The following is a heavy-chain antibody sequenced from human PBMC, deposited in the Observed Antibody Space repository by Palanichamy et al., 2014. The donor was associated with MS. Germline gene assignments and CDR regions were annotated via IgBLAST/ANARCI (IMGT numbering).Heavy chain of an antibody. V-gene: IGHV3-23*01. CDR3: AKSRGQWMSPGDS. Sequence: EVQVLESGEAWHSLGVPETLLCSLWIHLYQLCHEAGSARRPGKGLEWVSAIGAGGGTTYYADSVKGRFTISRDNSMNTLYLQMNSLRVEDTAVYYCAKSRGQWMSPGDSWGQGTLVTVSS. CDR2: IGAGGGTT. J-gene: IGHJ4*02. CDR1: IHLYQLC. D-gene: IGHD6-19*01.